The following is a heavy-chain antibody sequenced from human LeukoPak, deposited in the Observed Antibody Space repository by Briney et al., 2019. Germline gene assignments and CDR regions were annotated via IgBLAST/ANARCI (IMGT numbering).Heavy chain of an antibody. Sequence: RASQTLSLTCTVSGGSISSGGYCWSWIRQHPWKGLEWIGYIYYSESTYYNPSLKSRVTISVDTSKNQFSLKLSSVTAADTAVYYCASAVLRRDGYNLRYYYYYMDVWGKGTTVTVSS. J-gene: IGHJ6*03. CDR1: GGSISSGGYC. D-gene: IGHD5-24*01. V-gene: IGHV4-31*03. CDR2: IYYSEST. CDR3: ASAVLRRDGYNLRYYYYYMDV.